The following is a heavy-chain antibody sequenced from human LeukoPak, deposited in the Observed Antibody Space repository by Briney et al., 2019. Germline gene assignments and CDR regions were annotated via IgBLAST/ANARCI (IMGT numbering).Heavy chain of an antibody. CDR2: INHSGSA. D-gene: IGHD6-13*01. Sequence: KPSETLSLTCAVSGGSFSGYYWTWIRQPPGKGLEWIGEINHSGSANYNPSLKSRVTISLDTSKNQFSLKLSSVTAADTAVYYCARSLITSSSVDYWGQGTLVTVSS. J-gene: IGHJ4*02. CDR3: ARSLITSSSVDY. CDR1: GGSFSGYY. V-gene: IGHV4-34*01.